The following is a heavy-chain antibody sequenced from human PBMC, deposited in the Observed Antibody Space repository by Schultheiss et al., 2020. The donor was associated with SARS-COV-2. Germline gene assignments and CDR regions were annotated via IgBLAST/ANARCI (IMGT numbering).Heavy chain of an antibody. D-gene: IGHD6-6*01. Sequence: GESLKISCAASGFTFSSYWISWVRQAPGKGLEWVSAISGSGGSTYYADSVKGRFTISRDNSKNTLYLQMNSLRAEDTAVYYCAKDSEQLASYFDYWGQGTLVTVSS. V-gene: IGHV3-23*01. J-gene: IGHJ4*02. CDR3: AKDSEQLASYFDY. CDR1: GFTFSSYW. CDR2: ISGSGGST.